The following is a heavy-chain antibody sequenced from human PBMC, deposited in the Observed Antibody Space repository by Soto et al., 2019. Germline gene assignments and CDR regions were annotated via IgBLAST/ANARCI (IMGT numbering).Heavy chain of an antibody. CDR2: IKSKGDGGAR. CDR3: VEGWNDF. Sequence: EVQMVQSGGDLVKPGGSLRLSCVTSGFMFSSAWMSWVRQAPGKGLEWVARIKSKGDGGARDYAAPVKGRFTISRDDSKNMVYLQMNSLRAEDTAVYYCVEGWNDFWGQGTLVTVSS. J-gene: IGHJ4*02. V-gene: IGHV3-15*01. CDR1: GFMFSSAW. D-gene: IGHD1-1*01.